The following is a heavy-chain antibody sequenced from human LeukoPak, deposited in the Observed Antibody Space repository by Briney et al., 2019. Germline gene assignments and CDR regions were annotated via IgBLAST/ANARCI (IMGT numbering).Heavy chain of an antibody. Sequence: PGGSLRLSCAASGFTFSSYAMSWVRQAPGKGLEWVSAISGSGGSTYYADSVKGRFTISRDNSKNTLYLQMNSLRAEDTAVYYCAKFADTIFGVVIIVDYYYYYGMDVWGQGTTVTVSS. V-gene: IGHV3-23*01. CDR1: GFTFSSYA. CDR2: ISGSGGST. D-gene: IGHD3-3*01. J-gene: IGHJ6*02. CDR3: AKFADTIFGVVIIVDYYYYYGMDV.